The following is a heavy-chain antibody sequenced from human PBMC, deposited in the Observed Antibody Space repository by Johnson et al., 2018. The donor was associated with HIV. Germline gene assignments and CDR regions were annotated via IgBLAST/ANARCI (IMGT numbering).Heavy chain of an antibody. D-gene: IGHD1-26*01. CDR1: GFTFSSYW. CDR2: INSDGSST. V-gene: IGHV3-74*02. Sequence: VQLVESGGGVVQPGRSLRLSCAASGFTFSSYWMHWVRQAPGKGLVWVSRINSDGSSTSYADSVKGRFTISRDNAKNTLYLQMNSLRAEDTAVYYCAAPWELDAFDIWGQGTMVTVSS. CDR3: AAPWELDAFDI. J-gene: IGHJ3*02.